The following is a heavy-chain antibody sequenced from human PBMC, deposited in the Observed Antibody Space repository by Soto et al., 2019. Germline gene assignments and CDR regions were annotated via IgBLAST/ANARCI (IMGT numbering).Heavy chain of an antibody. CDR2: ISSSSSTI. J-gene: IGHJ3*02. V-gene: IGHV3-48*01. CDR3: AREDDSDAFDI. D-gene: IGHD1-1*01. Sequence: EVQLVESGGGLVQPGGSLRLSCAASGFTFSSDSMNWVRQAPGKGLEWVSYISSSSSTIYYADSVKGRFTISRDNAKNSLYLQMNSLRAEDTAVYYCAREDDSDAFDIWGQGTMVTVSS. CDR1: GFTFSSDS.